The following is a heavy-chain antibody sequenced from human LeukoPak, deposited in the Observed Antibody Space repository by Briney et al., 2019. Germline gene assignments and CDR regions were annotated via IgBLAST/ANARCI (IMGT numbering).Heavy chain of an antibody. Sequence: ASVKVSCKASGYTFTSYGISWVRQAPGQGLEWMGWINPSSCVTNYAQKFQGRVTMNRDTSISTAYMELSGLKSSDTAVYDFTRDGGFDIWGQGTMVTASS. CDR3: TRDGGFDI. CDR2: INPSSCVT. D-gene: IGHD3-16*01. CDR1: GYTFTSYG. V-gene: IGHV1-2*02. J-gene: IGHJ3*02.